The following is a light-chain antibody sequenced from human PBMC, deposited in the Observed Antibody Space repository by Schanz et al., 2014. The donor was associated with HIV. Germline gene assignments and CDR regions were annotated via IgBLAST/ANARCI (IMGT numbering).Light chain of an antibody. CDR1: SSDVGGYKY. CDR2: EVT. CDR3: FSSFGSDTLYV. V-gene: IGLV2-14*01. J-gene: IGLJ1*01. Sequence: QSALTQPASVSGSPGQSITISCTGTSSDVGGYKYVSWYQQHPDKAPKLIIYEVTERPPGVSNRFSGSKSGNTASLTISGLQSEDEADYFCFSSFGSDTLYVFGTGTKLTVL.